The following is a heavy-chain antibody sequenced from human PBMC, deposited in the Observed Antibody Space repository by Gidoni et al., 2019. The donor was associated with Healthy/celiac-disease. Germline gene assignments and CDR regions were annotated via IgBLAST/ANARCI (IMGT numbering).Heavy chain of an antibody. D-gene: IGHD2-2*01. J-gene: IGHJ3*01. CDR2: ISGSGGST. V-gene: IGHV3-23*01. Sequence: EVQLLESGGGLVQPGGSLRLSCAASGFTLSSYAMSWVRQAPGKGLEWVSAISGSGGSTYYADSVKGRFTISRDNSKNTLYLQMNSLRAEDTAVYYCAKIERVEVVEFDWGQGTMVTVSS. CDR3: AKIERVEVVEFD. CDR1: GFTLSSYA.